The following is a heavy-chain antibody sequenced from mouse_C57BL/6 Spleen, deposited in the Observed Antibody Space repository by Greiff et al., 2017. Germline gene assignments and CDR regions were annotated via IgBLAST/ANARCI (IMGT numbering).Heavy chain of an antibody. CDR2: IDPANGNT. CDR3: ARREIYYYGSSYAYYFDY. J-gene: IGHJ2*01. CDR1: GFNIKNTY. D-gene: IGHD1-1*01. Sequence: EVQLQQSVAELVRPGASVKLSCTASGFNIKNTYMHWVQQRPEQGLEWIGRIDPANGNTKYAPKFQGKATITADTSSNTAYLQLSSLTSEDTAIYYCARREIYYYGSSYAYYFDYWGQGTTLTVSS. V-gene: IGHV14-3*01.